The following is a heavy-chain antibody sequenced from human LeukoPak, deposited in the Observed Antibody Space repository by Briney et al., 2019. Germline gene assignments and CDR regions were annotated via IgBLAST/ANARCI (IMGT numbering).Heavy chain of an antibody. V-gene: IGHV1-69*06. CDR2: IIPIFGTA. J-gene: IGHJ4*02. D-gene: IGHD1-26*01. CDR3: ARISLSGSYYRGYYFDY. CDR1: GGTFSSYA. Sequence: GASVKVSCKASGGTFSSYAISWVRQAPGQGLEWMGGIIPIFGTANYAQKFQGRVTITADKSTSTAYMELSSLRSEDTAVYYCARISLSGSYYRGYYFDYWGQGTLVTVSS.